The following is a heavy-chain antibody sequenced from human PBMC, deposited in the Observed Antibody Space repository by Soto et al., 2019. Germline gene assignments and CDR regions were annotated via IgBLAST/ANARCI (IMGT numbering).Heavy chain of an antibody. CDR2: ISGSGGST. V-gene: IGHV3-23*01. Sequence: GGSLRLSCAASGFTFSSYAMSWVRQAPGKGLEWVSAISGSGGSTYYADSVKGRFTISRDNSKNTLYLQMNSLRAEDTAVYYCAKDPARSGPYYYYYMDVWGKGTTVTVSS. J-gene: IGHJ6*03. CDR1: GFTFSSYA. CDR3: AKDPARSGPYYYYYMDV. D-gene: IGHD3-3*01.